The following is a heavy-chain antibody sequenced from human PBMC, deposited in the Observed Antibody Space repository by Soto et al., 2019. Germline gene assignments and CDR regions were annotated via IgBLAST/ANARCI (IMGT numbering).Heavy chain of an antibody. D-gene: IGHD4-17*01. J-gene: IGHJ4*02. CDR2: ISGGGGST. CDR3: ARPTTVIYFDY. Sequence: EVQLLESGGGLVQPGGSLRLSCAASGFTFSSYVMSWVRQAPGKGLEWVSAISGGGGSTYYADSVKGRFTISRDNSKNTLYLQMNSLRAEDTAVYYCARPTTVIYFDYWGQGPLVTVSS. V-gene: IGHV3-23*01. CDR1: GFTFSSYV.